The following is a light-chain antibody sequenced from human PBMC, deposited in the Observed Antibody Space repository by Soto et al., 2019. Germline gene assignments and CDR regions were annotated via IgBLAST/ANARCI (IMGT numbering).Light chain of an antibody. Sequence: EIVLTQSPDTLSLSPRERATLSCRASQIISTDSLAWYQHKPGQAPRLLIYATSSRATGIPDRFSGSGSGTDFTLTISRLEPEDFAVYYCQRNSFGQGTRLEIK. J-gene: IGKJ2*01. CDR1: QIISTDS. CDR2: ATS. V-gene: IGKV3-20*01. CDR3: QRNS.